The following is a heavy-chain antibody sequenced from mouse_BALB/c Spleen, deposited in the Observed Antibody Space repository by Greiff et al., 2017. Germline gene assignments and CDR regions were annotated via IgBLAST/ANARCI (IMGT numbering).Heavy chain of an antibody. D-gene: IGHD1-1*01. V-gene: IGHV3-2*02. CDR3: ASRPLLYYFDY. CDR1: GYSITSDYA. CDR2: ISYSGST. J-gene: IGHJ2*01. Sequence: EVQRVESGPGLVKPSQSLSLTCTVTGYSITSDYAWNWIRQFPGNKLEWMGYISYSGSTSYNPSLKSRISITRDTSKNQFFLQLNSVTTEDTATYYCASRPLLYYFDYWGQGTTLTVSS.